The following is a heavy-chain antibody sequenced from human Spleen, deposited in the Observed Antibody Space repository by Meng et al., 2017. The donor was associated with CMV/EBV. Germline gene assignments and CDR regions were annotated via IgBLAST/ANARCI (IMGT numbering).Heavy chain of an antibody. CDR3: ARGDPGTPDY. D-gene: IGHD1-1*01. V-gene: IGHV4-39*07. J-gene: IGHJ4*02. Sequence: SETLSLTCTVSGASISSSGYYWDWIRQPPGRGLEWIGSLHYGGSTYSNPSLKSRVTISIDMSKNQFSLKLKSVTAADTAVYYCARGDPGTPDYWGQGTLVTVSS. CDR1: GASISSSGYY. CDR2: LHYGGST.